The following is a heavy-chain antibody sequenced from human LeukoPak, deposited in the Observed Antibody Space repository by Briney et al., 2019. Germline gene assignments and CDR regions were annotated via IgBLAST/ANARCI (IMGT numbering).Heavy chain of an antibody. J-gene: IGHJ4*02. CDR2: ISPIFGTA. D-gene: IGHD3-22*01. CDR3: ASSRSSVDSSGYHPLDY. V-gene: IGHV1-69*05. CDR1: GGTFSSYA. Sequence: GASVKLSCKASGGTFSSYAISWVRQAPGQGLEWMGGISPIFGTANYAQKLKGRVTITRDESTSTAYMKLSSLRSEDTAVYYCASSRSSVDSSGYHPLDYWGQGTLVTVSS.